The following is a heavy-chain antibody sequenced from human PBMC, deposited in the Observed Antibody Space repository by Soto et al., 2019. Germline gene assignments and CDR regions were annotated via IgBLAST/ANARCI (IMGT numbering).Heavy chain of an antibody. Sequence: GGSLRLSCAASGFTFSSYAMHWVRQAPGKGLEWVAVISYDGSNKYYADSVKGRFTISRDNSKNTLYLQMNSLRAEDTAVYYCARDPDYYDSSGTDYWGQGTLVTVSS. J-gene: IGHJ4*02. CDR1: GFTFSSYA. CDR3: ARDPDYYDSSGTDY. CDR2: ISYDGSNK. V-gene: IGHV3-30-3*01. D-gene: IGHD3-22*01.